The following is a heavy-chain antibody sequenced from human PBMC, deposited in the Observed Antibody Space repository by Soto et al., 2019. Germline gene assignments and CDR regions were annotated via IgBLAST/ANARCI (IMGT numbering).Heavy chain of an antibody. D-gene: IGHD2-2*01. V-gene: IGHV4-39*01. J-gene: IGHJ3*02. CDR2: MYYSGTT. CDR1: GGSISSSSYY. CDR3: ARNLYSAPYIVVVASSIVLDAFDI. Sequence: SETLSLTCTVSGGSISSSSYYWGWIRQPPGKGLEWIGSMYYSGTTFFNPSLKSRVTISVDTSKNQLSLKLSSVTASDTAVYYCARNLYSAPYIVVVASSIVLDAFDIWGQGAMVTVSS.